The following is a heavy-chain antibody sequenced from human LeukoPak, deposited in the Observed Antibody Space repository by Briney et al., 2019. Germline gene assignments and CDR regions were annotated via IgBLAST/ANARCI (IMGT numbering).Heavy chain of an antibody. V-gene: IGHV3-48*03. D-gene: IGHD3-10*02. CDR2: ISSSGSTI. J-gene: IGHJ6*04. CDR3: AELGITMIGGV. Sequence: GGSLRLSCAASGFTFSSYEMNWVRQAPGKGLEWVSYISSSGSTIYSADSVKGRFTISRDNAKNSLYLQMNSLRAEDTAVYYCAELGITMIGGVWGKGTTVTISS. CDR1: GFTFSSYE.